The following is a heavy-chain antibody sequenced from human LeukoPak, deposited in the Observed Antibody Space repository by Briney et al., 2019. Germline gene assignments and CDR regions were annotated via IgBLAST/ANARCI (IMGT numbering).Heavy chain of an antibody. CDR2: IYTSGST. Sequence: PSETLSPTCTVSGGSISSYYWSWIRQPAGKGLEWIGRIYTSGSTNYNPSLKSRVTMSVDTSKNQFSLKLSSVTAADTAVYYCARESIFTSSLYYYYYMDVWGKGTTVTVSS. J-gene: IGHJ6*03. V-gene: IGHV4-4*07. D-gene: IGHD2-2*01. CDR1: GGSISSYY. CDR3: ARESIFTSSLYYYYYMDV.